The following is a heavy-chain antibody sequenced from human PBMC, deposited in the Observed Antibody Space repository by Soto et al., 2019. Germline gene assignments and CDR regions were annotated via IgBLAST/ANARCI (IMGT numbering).Heavy chain of an antibody. CDR1: GYTLTELS. V-gene: IGHV1-24*01. J-gene: IGHJ6*02. CDR2: FDPEDGET. Sequence: GASVKVSCKVSGYTLTELSMHWVRQAPGKGLEWMGGFDPEDGETIYAQKFQGRVTMTEDTSTDTAYMELSSLRSEDTAVYYYATAPYYDYQAVYYYGMDVWGQGTTVTVSS. D-gene: IGHD3-3*01. CDR3: ATAPYYDYQAVYYYGMDV.